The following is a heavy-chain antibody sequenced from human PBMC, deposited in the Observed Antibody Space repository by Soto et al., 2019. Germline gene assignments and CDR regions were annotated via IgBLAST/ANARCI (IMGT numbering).Heavy chain of an antibody. D-gene: IGHD2-2*01. CDR1: GGSISSSSYY. CDR2: IYYSGST. J-gene: IGHJ4*02. V-gene: IGHV4-39*07. CDR3: ARGARYCSSTSCRPDSFDY. Sequence: PSETLSLTCTVSGGSISSSSYYWGWIRQPPGKGLEWIGSIYYSGSTYYNPSLKSRVTISVDTSKNQFSLKLSSVTAADTAVYYCARGARYCSSTSCRPDSFDYWGQGPLVTVSS.